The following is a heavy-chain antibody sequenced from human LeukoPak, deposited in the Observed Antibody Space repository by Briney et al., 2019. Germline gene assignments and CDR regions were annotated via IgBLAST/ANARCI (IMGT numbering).Heavy chain of an antibody. D-gene: IGHD5-12*01. CDR3: ARGVATMRQGYFDY. J-gene: IGHJ4*02. V-gene: IGHV4-59*01. Sequence: SETLSLTCTVSGGSISSYYWSWIRQPPGKGLEWIGYIYYSGSTNYNPSLKSRVTISVDTSKNQFSLKLSSVTAADTAVYYCARGVATMRQGYFDYWGQGTLVTVSS. CDR1: GGSISSYY. CDR2: IYYSGST.